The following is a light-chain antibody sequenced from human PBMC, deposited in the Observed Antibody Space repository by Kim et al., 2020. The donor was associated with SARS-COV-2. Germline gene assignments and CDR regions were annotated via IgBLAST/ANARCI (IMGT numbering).Light chain of an antibody. CDR2: GAS. CDR1: QYISEY. V-gene: IGKV1-27*01. CDR3: QNYQSAPRT. Sequence: IQMTQSPSSLSASVGDRVTIACRASQYISEYLAWSQQKPGKPPKLLIYGASILQSGLPARFRGSGAGTAFTLTINSLQPEDVATYYCQNYQSAPRTFGQGTKVDIK. J-gene: IGKJ1*01.